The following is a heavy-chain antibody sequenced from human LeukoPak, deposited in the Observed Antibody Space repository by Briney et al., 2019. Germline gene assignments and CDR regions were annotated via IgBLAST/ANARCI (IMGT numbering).Heavy chain of an antibody. CDR1: GFTFSSYA. Sequence: PGGSLRLSCAASGFTFSSYAMSWVRQAPGKGLEWVSAISGSGGSTYYADSVKGRFTISRDNSKNTLYLQMNSLRAEDTAVYYCAKEQDIVVVVAARGDWFDPWGQGTLVTVSS. CDR3: AKEQDIVVVVAARGDWFDP. V-gene: IGHV3-23*01. D-gene: IGHD2-15*01. CDR2: ISGSGGST. J-gene: IGHJ5*02.